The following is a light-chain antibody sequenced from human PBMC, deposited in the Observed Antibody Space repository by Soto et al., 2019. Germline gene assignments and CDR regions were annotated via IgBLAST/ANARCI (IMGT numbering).Light chain of an antibody. CDR1: QSVSSSF. CDR3: QQYANSRT. CDR2: GAS. V-gene: IGKV3-20*01. Sequence: EIVLTQSPGTLSLSPGERATLSCRASQSVSSSFLAWYQQKPGQAPRLLIYGASSRATGIPDRFSGSGSGTDFTLTNSRVEPEDFALYYCQQYANSRTFGQGTKVEIK. J-gene: IGKJ1*01.